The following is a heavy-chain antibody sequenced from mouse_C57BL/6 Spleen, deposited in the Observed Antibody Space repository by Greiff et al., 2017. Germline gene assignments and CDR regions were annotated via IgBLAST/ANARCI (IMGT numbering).Heavy chain of an antibody. Sequence: QVQLQQSGPGLVQPSQSLSITCTVSGFSLTSYGVHWVRQSPGKGLEWLGVIWSGGSTDYNAAFISRLSISKDNSKSQVFFKMNSLQADDTAIYYCARKVGPYDYDGAWFAYWGQGTLVTVSA. V-gene: IGHV2-2*01. CDR1: GFSLTSYG. D-gene: IGHD2-4*01. J-gene: IGHJ3*01. CDR2: IWSGGST. CDR3: ARKVGPYDYDGAWFAY.